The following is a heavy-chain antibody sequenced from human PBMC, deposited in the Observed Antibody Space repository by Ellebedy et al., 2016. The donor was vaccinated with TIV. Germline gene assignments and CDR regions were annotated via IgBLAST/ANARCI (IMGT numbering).Heavy chain of an antibody. CDR2: IRGDGSKT. J-gene: IGHJ4*02. Sequence: GESLKISXAVSGFTFNNYWMSWVRQAPGKGLEWVAKIRGDGSKTYHVDSVSGRFIISRDNAKNSLYLQMNSLRAEDTAVYYCARNHEALTSVPGHYWGQGTLVTVSS. CDR3: ARNHEALTSVPGHY. CDR1: GFTFNNYW. V-gene: IGHV3-7*01. D-gene: IGHD5/OR15-5a*01.